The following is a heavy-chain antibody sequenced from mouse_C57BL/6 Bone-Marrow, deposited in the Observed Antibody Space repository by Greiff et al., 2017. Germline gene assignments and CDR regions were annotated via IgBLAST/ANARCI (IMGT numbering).Heavy chain of an antibody. D-gene: IGHD2-4*01. CDR3: ARRYYDYDWFAY. J-gene: IGHJ3*01. CDR1: GYTFTNYW. CDR2: IYPGGGYT. V-gene: IGHV1-63*01. Sequence: QVHVKQSGAELVRPGTSVKMSCKASGYTFTNYWIGWAKQRPGHGLEWIGDIYPGGGYTNYNEKFKGKATLTADKSSSTAYMQFSSLTSEDSAIYYCARRYYDYDWFAYWGQGTLVTVSA.